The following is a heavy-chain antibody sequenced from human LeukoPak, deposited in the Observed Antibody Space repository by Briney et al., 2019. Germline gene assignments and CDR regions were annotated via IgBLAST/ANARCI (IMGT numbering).Heavy chain of an antibody. J-gene: IGHJ4*02. CDR1: GFTFSSYA. V-gene: IGHV3-23*01. Sequence: GGSLRLSCAASGFTFSSYAMSWVRQAPGKGLEWVSSISDSGGSTYYADSVKGRFTISRDNSQSTLFLQMNSLRAEDTAVYYCARVDASRPHFDDWGQGTLVTVSS. CDR3: ARVDASRPHFDD. CDR2: ISDSGGST.